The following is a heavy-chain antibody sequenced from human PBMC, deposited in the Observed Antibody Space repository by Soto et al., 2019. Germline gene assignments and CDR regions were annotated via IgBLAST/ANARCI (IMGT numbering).Heavy chain of an antibody. Sequence: PSETLSLTCTVSGGSISSSSYYWGWIRQPPGKGLEWIGSIYYSGSTYYNPSLKSRVTISVDTSKNQFSLKLSSVTAADTAVYYCASTPDDSEWLFLYNWFDPWGQGTLVTVSS. CDR1: GGSISSSSYY. J-gene: IGHJ5*02. CDR2: IYYSGST. CDR3: ASTPDDSEWLFLYNWFDP. V-gene: IGHV4-39*01. D-gene: IGHD3-3*01.